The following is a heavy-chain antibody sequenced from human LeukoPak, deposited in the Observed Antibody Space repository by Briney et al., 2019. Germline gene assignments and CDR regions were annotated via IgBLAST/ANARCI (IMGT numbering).Heavy chain of an antibody. D-gene: IGHD1-26*01. V-gene: IGHV3-21*01. J-gene: IGHJ4*02. Sequence: GGSLRLSCAASGFTFSSYSMNWVRQAPGKGLEWVSSISSSSSYIYYADSVKGRFTISRDNAKNSLYLQMNSLRAEDTAVYYCARTGELLRYFDYWGQGTLVTVSS. CDR3: ARTGELLRYFDY. CDR2: ISSSSSYI. CDR1: GFTFSSYS.